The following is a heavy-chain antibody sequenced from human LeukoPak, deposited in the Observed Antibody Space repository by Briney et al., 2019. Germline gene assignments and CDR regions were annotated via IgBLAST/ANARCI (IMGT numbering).Heavy chain of an antibody. CDR2: ISSSSSYI. J-gene: IGHJ4*02. CDR1: GFTFSTFA. CDR3: ARGTSSSNPDY. D-gene: IGHD6-6*01. Sequence: GGSLRLSCAASGFTFSTFAMVWVRQPPGKGLEWVSSISSSSSYIYYADSVKGRFTISRDNAKNSLYLQMNSLRAEDTAVYYCARGTSSSNPDYWGQGTLVTVSS. V-gene: IGHV3-21*01.